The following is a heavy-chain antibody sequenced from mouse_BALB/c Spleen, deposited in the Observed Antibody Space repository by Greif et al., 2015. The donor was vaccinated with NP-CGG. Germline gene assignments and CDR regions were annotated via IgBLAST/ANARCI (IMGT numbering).Heavy chain of an antibody. D-gene: IGHD4-1*01. Sequence: QVQLQQSGAELVKPGASVKLSCKASGYTFTSYWMHWVKQRPGQGLEWIGEINPSNGRTNYNEKFKSKATLTVDKSSSTAYMQLSSLTSEDSAVYYCANWDAMDYWGQGTSVTVSS. CDR2: INPSNGRT. CDR3: ANWDAMDY. V-gene: IGHV1S81*02. J-gene: IGHJ4*01. CDR1: GYTFTSYW.